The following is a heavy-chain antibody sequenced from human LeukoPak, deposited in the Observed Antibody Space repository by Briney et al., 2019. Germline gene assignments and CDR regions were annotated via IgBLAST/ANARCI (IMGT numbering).Heavy chain of an antibody. J-gene: IGHJ6*03. Sequence: SETLSLTCTVSGGSISSYYWTWIRQPPGKGLEWIGYIYYSGSTNYNPSLKSRVTISVDTSKNQFSLKLSSVTAADTAVYYCARVIRIPSITMFNYYYYYMDVWGKGTTVTISS. V-gene: IGHV4-59*01. CDR2: IYYSGST. CDR3: ARVIRIPSITMFNYYYYYMDV. CDR1: GGSISSYY. D-gene: IGHD3-10*02.